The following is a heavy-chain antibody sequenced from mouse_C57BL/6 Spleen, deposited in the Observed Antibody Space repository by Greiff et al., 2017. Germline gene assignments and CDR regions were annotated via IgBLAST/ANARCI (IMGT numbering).Heavy chain of an antibody. J-gene: IGHJ4*01. V-gene: IGHV1-61*01. CDR1: GYTFTSSW. D-gene: IGHD2-2*01. CDR3: ARSGGYLYYAMDY. Sequence: QVQLQQPGAELVRPGSSVKLSCKASGYTFTSSWMDWVKQRPGQGLEWIGNIYPSDSETHYNQKFKDKATLTVDKSSSTAYMQLSSLTSEDSAVYYCARSGGYLYYAMDYWGKGTSVTVSS. CDR2: IYPSDSET.